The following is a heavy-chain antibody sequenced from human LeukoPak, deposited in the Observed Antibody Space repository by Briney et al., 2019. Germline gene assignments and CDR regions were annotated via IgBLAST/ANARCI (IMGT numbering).Heavy chain of an antibody. V-gene: IGHV3-23*01. Sequence: KSGGSLRLSCAASGFTFSSYAMSWLRQAPGKGLEWVSAISGSGGSTYYADSVKGRFTISRDNSKNTLYLQMNSLRAEDTAVYYCAKGQQLVRSLPYFQHWGQGTLVTVSS. J-gene: IGHJ1*01. CDR1: GFTFSSYA. CDR2: ISGSGGST. CDR3: AKGQQLVRSLPYFQH. D-gene: IGHD6-13*01.